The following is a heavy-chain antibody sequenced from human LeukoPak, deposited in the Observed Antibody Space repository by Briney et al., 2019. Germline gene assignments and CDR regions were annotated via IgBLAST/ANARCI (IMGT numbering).Heavy chain of an antibody. Sequence: GGSLGLSCAASGFTFSSYWMSWVRQAPGKGLEWVANIKQDGSEKYYVDSVKGRFTISRDNAKNSLYLQMNSLRAEDTAVYYCARVLREQWLASTFDYWGQGTLVTVSS. CDR1: GFTFSSYW. CDR2: IKQDGSEK. CDR3: ARVLREQWLASTFDY. V-gene: IGHV3-7*04. D-gene: IGHD6-19*01. J-gene: IGHJ4*02.